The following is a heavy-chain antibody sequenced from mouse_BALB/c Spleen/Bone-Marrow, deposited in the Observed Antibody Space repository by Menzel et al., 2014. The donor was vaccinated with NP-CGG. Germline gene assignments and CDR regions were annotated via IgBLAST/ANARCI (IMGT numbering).Heavy chain of an antibody. D-gene: IGHD2-5*01. J-gene: IGHJ4*01. Sequence: VQRVESGAELVRTGVSVKISCKGSGYKFTDSAMHWVKQSHAESLEWIGVINTSFGDISYNQKFKGKATIAVDKTSRTVYRDLARLTAEDSAIYYCARGYSNNYAMDYWGQGTSVTVSS. CDR3: ARGYSNNYAMDY. V-gene: IGHV1S137*01. CDR1: GYKFTDSA. CDR2: INTSFGDI.